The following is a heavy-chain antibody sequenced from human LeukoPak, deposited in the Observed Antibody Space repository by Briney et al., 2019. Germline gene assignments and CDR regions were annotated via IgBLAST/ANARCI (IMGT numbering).Heavy chain of an antibody. CDR2: INSDGSRT. V-gene: IGHV3-74*01. J-gene: IGHJ4*02. CDR3: ARAVGATTYGNFEY. Sequence: GGSLRLSCAASGFTFSSYGMHWVRQAPGKGLVWVSRINSDGSRTSYADSVKGRFTISRDNARNTLYVQLNSLRAEDTAVYYCARAVGATTYGNFEYWGQGTLVTVSS. D-gene: IGHD1-26*01. CDR1: GFTFSSYG.